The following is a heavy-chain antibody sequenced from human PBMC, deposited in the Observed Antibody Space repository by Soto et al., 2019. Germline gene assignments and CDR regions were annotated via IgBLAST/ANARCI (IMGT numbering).Heavy chain of an antibody. D-gene: IGHD6-19*01. CDR3: AKSEGWSGGWYYFDY. V-gene: IGHV3-23*01. CDR2: ISGSAGST. J-gene: IGHJ4*02. Sequence: GGSLRLSCAASGFTFSNYAMSWVRQAPGKGLEWVTGISGSAGSTYYADSVKGRFTISRDNSKNTVYLQMNSLRAEDTAVYYCAKSEGWSGGWYYFDYWGQGTLVTVSS. CDR1: GFTFSNYA.